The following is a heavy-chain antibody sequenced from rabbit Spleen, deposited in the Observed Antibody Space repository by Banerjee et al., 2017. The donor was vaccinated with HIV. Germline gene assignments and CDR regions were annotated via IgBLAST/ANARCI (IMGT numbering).Heavy chain of an antibody. CDR2: IYTGVGTT. J-gene: IGHJ4*01. Sequence: QEQLEESGGGLVKPEGSLTLTCKASGFSFSDRDVMCWFRQAPGKGLEWVGCIYTGVGTTYYASWVKSRTTISKASSTTVSLQMNRLTAADTATYFCARTADGSWYWYFNLWGPGTLVTVS. CDR1: GFSFSDRDV. D-gene: IGHD5-1*01. V-gene: IGHV1S45*01. CDR3: ARTADGSWYWYFNL.